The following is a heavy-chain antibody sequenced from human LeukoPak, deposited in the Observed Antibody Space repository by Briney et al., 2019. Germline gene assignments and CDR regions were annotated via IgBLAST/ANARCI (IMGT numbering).Heavy chain of an antibody. D-gene: IGHD3-9*01. CDR3: AKDESGYPYSEY. CDR2: ISSGGSTI. J-gene: IGHJ4*02. V-gene: IGHV3-11*01. CDR1: GFTFSDYY. Sequence: SGGSLRLSCAVSGFTFSDYYMSWIRQAPGKGLEWVSYISSGGSTISHADSVKGRFTISRDNAENSLYLQMNGLRAEDTAVYYCAKDESGYPYSEYWGQGTLVTVSS.